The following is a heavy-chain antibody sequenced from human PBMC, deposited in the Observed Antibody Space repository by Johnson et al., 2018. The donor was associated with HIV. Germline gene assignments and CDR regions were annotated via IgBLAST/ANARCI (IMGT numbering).Heavy chain of an antibody. CDR3: ARRFYDSSGAGFDI. Sequence: VQLVESGGGVVQPGGSLRLSCAASGFTFSTYAIHWVRQAPGKGLEYVSAISNNGGSTSYANSVKGRFTISRDNSKNTLYLQMGSLRAEDMAVYYCARRFYDSSGAGFDIWGQGTMVTVSS. V-gene: IGHV3-64*01. D-gene: IGHD3-22*01. CDR2: ISNNGGST. CDR1: GFTFSTYA. J-gene: IGHJ3*02.